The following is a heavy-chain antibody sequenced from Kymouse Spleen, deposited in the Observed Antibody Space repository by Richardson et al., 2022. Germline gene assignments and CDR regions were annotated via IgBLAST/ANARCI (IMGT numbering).Heavy chain of an antibody. CDR3: ARDKDSSPPYFDY. V-gene: IGHV3-21*03. J-gene: IGHJ4*02. CDR1: GFTFSSYS. Sequence: EVQLVESGGGLVKPGGSLRLSCAASGFTFSSYSMNWVRQAPGKGLEWVSSISSSSSYIYYADSVKGRFTISRDNAKNSLYLQMNSLRAEDTAVYYCARDKDSSPPYFDYWGQGTLVTVSS. D-gene: IGHD6-13*01,IGHD6-25*01,IGHD6-6*01. CDR2: ISSSSSYI.